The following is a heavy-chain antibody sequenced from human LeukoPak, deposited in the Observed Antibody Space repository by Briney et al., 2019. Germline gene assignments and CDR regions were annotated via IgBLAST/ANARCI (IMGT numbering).Heavy chain of an antibody. CDR2: ICYSGST. D-gene: IGHD3-22*01. J-gene: IGHJ4*02. Sequence: PSETLSLTCTVSGGSISSSNYCWGWIRQPPGKGLEWIGSICYSGSTFYNPSLKSRGTLLVDTPKNQLSLKLSSVTAADTAVYYCARHYDNDDYYYAHFDYWGQGTLVTVSS. CDR1: GGSISSSNYC. CDR3: ARHYDNDDYYYAHFDY. V-gene: IGHV4-39*01.